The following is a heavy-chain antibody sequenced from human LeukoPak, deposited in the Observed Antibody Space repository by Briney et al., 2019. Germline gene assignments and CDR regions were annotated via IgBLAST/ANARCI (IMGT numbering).Heavy chain of an antibody. V-gene: IGHV4-59*08. CDR3: ARHLPGSGSYYMYYYYYGMDV. CDR2: IYYSGST. Sequence: PSETLPLTCTVSGGSISSYYWSWIRQPPGKGLEWIGYIYYSGSTNYNPSLKSRVTISVDTSKNQFSLKLSSVTAADTAVYYCARHLPGSGSYYMYYYYYGMDVWGQGTTVTVSS. D-gene: IGHD3-10*01. CDR1: GGSISSYY. J-gene: IGHJ6*02.